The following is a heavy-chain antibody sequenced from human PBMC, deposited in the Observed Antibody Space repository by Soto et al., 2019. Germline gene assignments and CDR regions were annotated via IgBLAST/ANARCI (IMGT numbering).Heavy chain of an antibody. CDR1: GGSISSGGYY. V-gene: IGHV4-31*03. J-gene: IGHJ5*02. CDR3: XRSSNYDFWSDPNWFDP. D-gene: IGHD3-3*01. CDR2: IYYSGST. Sequence: SETLSLTCSVSGGSISSGGYYWSWIRQHPGKGLEWIGYIYYSGSTYYNPSLKSRVTISVDTSKNQFSLKLSSVTAADTAVYYCXRSSNYDFWSDPNWFDPWGQGTLVTVSS.